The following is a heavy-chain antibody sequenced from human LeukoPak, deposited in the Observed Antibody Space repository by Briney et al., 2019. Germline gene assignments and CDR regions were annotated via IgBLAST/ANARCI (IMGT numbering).Heavy chain of an antibody. D-gene: IGHD1-26*01. CDR3: AQDRAWGAFDS. Sequence: ASVKVSCKASGYTFTSYDINWVRQATGQGLEWMGWMNPNSGNTGYAQKFQGRVTITRNTSISTAYMELSSLRSEDTAIYYCAQDRAWGAFDSWGQGTLVTVSS. V-gene: IGHV1-8*03. CDR2: MNPNSGNT. J-gene: IGHJ4*02. CDR1: GYTFTSYD.